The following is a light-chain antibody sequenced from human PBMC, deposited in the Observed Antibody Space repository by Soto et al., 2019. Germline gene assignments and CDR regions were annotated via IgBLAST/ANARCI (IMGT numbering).Light chain of an antibody. J-gene: IGLJ2*01. CDR1: SSDVGRYNY. CDR3: KSFTATNTLV. Sequence: QSALAQPASVSASPGQSITISCTGTSSDVGRYNYVSWYQHPPGKAPKLLIYEVTHRPSGVSNRFSASKSGNTASLTISGLQPEDEADYYCKSFTATNTLVFGGGTKLTVL. CDR2: EVT. V-gene: IGLV2-14*01.